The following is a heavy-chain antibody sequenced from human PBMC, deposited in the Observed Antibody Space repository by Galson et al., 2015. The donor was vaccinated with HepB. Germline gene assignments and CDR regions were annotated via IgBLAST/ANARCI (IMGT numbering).Heavy chain of an antibody. Sequence: SLRLSCAASGFTVSANYMNWVRQAPGKGLEWVSVVYRGGGTTYYADYVKGRLPISRDNSKNTLSLKMNSLRAEDTAIYYCSRGTYLYDDSGYYFDYWGHGTLVTVSS. D-gene: IGHD3-22*01. V-gene: IGHV3-53*01. CDR2: VYRGGGTT. J-gene: IGHJ4*01. CDR3: SRGTYLYDDSGYYFDY. CDR1: GFTVSANY.